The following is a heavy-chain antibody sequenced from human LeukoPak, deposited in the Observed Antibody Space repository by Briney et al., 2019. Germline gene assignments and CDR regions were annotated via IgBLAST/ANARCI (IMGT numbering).Heavy chain of an antibody. D-gene: IGHD6-19*01. Sequence: SETLSLTCAVYGGSFSGYYWSWIRQPPGKGLEWIGEINHSGSTNYNPSLKSRVTISVDTSKNQFFLKLSSVTAADTAVYYCARGAVAGTRWFDPWGQGTLVTVSS. V-gene: IGHV4-34*01. CDR2: INHSGST. J-gene: IGHJ5*02. CDR3: ARGAVAGTRWFDP. CDR1: GGSFSGYY.